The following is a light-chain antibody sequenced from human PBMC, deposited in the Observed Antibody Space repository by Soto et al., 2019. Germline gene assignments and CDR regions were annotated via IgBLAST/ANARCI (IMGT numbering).Light chain of an antibody. CDR1: QSVNSNY. CDR3: QQYGSSPWT. Sequence: EIVFTQSPGTLSLSPGERATLSCRASQSVNSNYLAWHQQKPGQAPRLLIYGVSSRATGIPDRFSGSGSGTDFTLTISRLEPEDFAVYYCQQYGSSPWTFGQGTKVDIK. CDR2: GVS. J-gene: IGKJ1*01. V-gene: IGKV3-20*01.